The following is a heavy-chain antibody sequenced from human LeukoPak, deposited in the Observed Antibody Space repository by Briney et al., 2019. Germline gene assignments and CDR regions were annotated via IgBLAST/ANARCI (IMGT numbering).Heavy chain of an antibody. V-gene: IGHV4-31*03. CDR2: SFSSGSA. CDR1: GGSISIGSYY. J-gene: IGHJ2*01. CDR3: ARAILTSSGYVWHFDL. D-gene: IGHD3-3*01. Sequence: PSETLSLTCTVSGGSISIGSYYWTWIRQLPGKGLEWIGYSFSSGSAYYNPSLKSRAPISVDTSKNQFSLKLSSMTAADTAVYYCARAILTSSGYVWHFDLWGRGTLVSVSP.